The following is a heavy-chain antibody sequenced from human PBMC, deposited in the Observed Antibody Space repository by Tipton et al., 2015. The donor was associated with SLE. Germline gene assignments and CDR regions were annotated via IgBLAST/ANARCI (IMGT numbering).Heavy chain of an antibody. Sequence: SLRLSCAATGFSFSSYWMSWVRQAPGKGLEWVANIKPDGSEKYSVDSVKGRFTISRDNAKNSIYLQMNSLRAEDTAVYYCARETSGWFGPPSNPLDSWGQGTLVTVSS. J-gene: IGHJ4*02. D-gene: IGHD6-19*01. V-gene: IGHV3-7*01. CDR3: ARETSGWFGPPSNPLDS. CDR1: GFSFSSYW. CDR2: IKPDGSEK.